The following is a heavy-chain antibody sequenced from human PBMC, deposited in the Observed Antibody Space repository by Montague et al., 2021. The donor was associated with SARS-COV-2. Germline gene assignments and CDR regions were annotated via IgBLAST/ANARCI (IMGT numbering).Heavy chain of an antibody. D-gene: IGHD3-22*01. CDR2: IYTTGST. CDR1: AGSISRYY. CDR3: AKHYYDNSGLDY. Sequence: SETLSLTCTVSAGSISRYYWSWTRQPAGKGLEWVGRIYTTGSTNYNPSLKSRVTMSVDTSMNQISLKLRSVTAADTAVYYCAKHYYDNSGLDYWGQGTLVTVSS. V-gene: IGHV4-4*07. J-gene: IGHJ4*02.